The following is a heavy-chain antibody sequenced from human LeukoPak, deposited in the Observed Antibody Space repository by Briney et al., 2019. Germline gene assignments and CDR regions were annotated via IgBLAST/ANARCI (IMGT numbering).Heavy chain of an antibody. D-gene: IGHD1-1*01. Sequence: GALRLSCAASGFTFSSYAMHWVHQAPGKGLEWVAVISYDGSNKYYAGSVKGRFIISRDTPKDTLYLQMNNVRAEDTAVYFCARVWIRDYMDVWGKGTTVSVSS. J-gene: IGHJ6*03. V-gene: IGHV3-30*04. CDR1: GFTFSSYA. CDR2: ISYDGSNK. CDR3: ARVWIRDYMDV.